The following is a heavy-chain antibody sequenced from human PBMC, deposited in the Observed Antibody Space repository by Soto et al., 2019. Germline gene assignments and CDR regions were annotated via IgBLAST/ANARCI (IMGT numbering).Heavy chain of an antibody. J-gene: IGHJ4*02. CDR1: GFTFSSYG. V-gene: IGHV3-33*01. Sequence: GGSLRLSCAASGFTFSSYGMHWVRQAPGKGLEWVAVIWYDGSNKYYADSVKGRFTISRDNSKNTLYLQMNSLRAEDTAVYYCARQNQPLLYPIDYWGQGTLVTVSS. CDR3: ARQNQPLLYPIDY. CDR2: IWYDGSNK. D-gene: IGHD2-2*02.